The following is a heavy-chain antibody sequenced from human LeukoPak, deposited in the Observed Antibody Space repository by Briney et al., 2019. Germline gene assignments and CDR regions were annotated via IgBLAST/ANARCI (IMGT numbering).Heavy chain of an antibody. D-gene: IGHD5-12*01. V-gene: IGHV4-59*01. CDR1: GGSISSYF. J-gene: IGHJ5*02. CDR3: ARAGWLRSENWFDP. CDR2: IYYSGST. Sequence: SETLSLTCTVSGGSISSYFLSWIRQPPGKGLEWIGYIYYSGSTNYNPSLKSRVTISVDTSKNQFSLKLSSVTAADTAVYYCARAGWLRSENWFDPWGQGPLVTVS.